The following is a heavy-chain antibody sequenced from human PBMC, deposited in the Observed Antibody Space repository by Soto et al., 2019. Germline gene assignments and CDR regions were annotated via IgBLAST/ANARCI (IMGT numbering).Heavy chain of an antibody. CDR2: TDDSGST. D-gene: IGHD5-12*01. CDR1: GGSIFGYF. V-gene: IGHV4-59*01. CDR3: ARSDRKWRDP. Sequence: QVQLQESGPGLVKPSETLSLTCTVSGGSIFGYFWSWIRQPPGKGLEWIGYTDDSGSTNYNPSLKSRVPFSVDTSRNQVSLRLTSVTAADTAVYYCARSDRKWRDPGGQGALVTVSS. J-gene: IGHJ5*02.